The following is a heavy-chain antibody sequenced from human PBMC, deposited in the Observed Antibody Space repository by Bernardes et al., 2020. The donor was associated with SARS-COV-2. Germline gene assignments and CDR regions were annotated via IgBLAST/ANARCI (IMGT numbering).Heavy chain of an antibody. V-gene: IGHV1-46*01. CDR2: IDPSDGRT. D-gene: IGHD4-4*01. Sequence: ASVKVSCKASGFTLTYFYMHWVRQAPGQGLEWMGRIDPSDGRTNYPQKFQDRVTMTSDTSTSSVYMELNSLRAEDTAVYYCARVDFSNLYYFDYWGQGTPVTVSS. CDR1: GFTLTYFY. J-gene: IGHJ4*02. CDR3: ARVDFSNLYYFDY.